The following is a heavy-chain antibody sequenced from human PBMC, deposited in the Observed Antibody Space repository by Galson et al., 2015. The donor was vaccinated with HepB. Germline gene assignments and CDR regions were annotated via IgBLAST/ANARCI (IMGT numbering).Heavy chain of an antibody. CDR1: GFTFSNYG. D-gene: IGHD3-3*01. Sequence: SLRLSCAASGFTFSNYGMHWVRQAPGKGLEWVAVIWYDGSIQYYADSVKGRFTISRDNSKNTLYLQMNSLRAEDTAVYYCATLLITIFDFYGMDVWGQGTTVTVSS. J-gene: IGHJ6*02. CDR2: IWYDGSIQ. V-gene: IGHV3-33*01. CDR3: ATLLITIFDFYGMDV.